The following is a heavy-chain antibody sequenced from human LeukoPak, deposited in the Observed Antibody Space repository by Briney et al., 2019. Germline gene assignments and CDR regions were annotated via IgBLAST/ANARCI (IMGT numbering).Heavy chain of an antibody. CDR3: ARQSRFYDILTGYYKNWFDP. CDR1: GGSISSDSYF. D-gene: IGHD3-9*01. V-gene: IGHV4-39*01. J-gene: IGHJ5*02. CDR2: ISYSGRS. Sequence: SETLSLTCTVSGGSISSDSYFWGWIRQPPGKGLEWIGSISYSGRSYYNPSPKSRVFISVDTSKNDFSLKVNSVTAADTAVYYCARQSRFYDILTGYYKNWFDPWGQGMLVTVSS.